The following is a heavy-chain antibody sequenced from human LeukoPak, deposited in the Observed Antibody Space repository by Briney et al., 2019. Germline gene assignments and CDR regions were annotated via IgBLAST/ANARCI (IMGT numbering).Heavy chain of an antibody. CDR3: ARKGYYYDSSGFDY. D-gene: IGHD3-22*01. Sequence: SVRVSCKASGGTFSSYAISWVRQAPGQGLEWMGRIIPILGIANYAQKFQGRVTITADKSTSTAYMELSSLRSEDTAVYYCARKGYYYDSSGFDYWGQGTLVTVSS. J-gene: IGHJ4*02. V-gene: IGHV1-69*04. CDR2: IIPILGIA. CDR1: GGTFSSYA.